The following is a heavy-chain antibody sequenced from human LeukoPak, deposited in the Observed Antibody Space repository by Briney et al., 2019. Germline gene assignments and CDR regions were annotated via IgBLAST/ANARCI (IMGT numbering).Heavy chain of an antibody. D-gene: IGHD5-18*01. CDR2: IYYSGST. Sequence: SETLSLTCTVSGGSISSYYWSWIRQPPGKGLEWIGYIYYSGSTNYNPSLKSRVTISVDTSKNQFSLNLSSWTAADTTGYYCVRVHGYSYGFRGYYFDYGGQETRVTVSS. J-gene: IGHJ4*02. V-gene: IGHV4-59*12. CDR1: GGSISSYY. CDR3: VRVHGYSYGFRGYYFDY.